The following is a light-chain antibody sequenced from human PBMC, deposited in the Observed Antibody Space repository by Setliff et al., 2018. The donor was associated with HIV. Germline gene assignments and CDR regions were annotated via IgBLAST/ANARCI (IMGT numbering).Light chain of an antibody. J-gene: IGLJ1*01. CDR1: SGDVGRYNL. V-gene: IGLV2-23*01. Sequence: QSVLTQPASVSGSPGQSITISCTGTSGDVGRYNLVSWYQQQPGKHPKLMIYQASKRPSGVSNRFSGSKSGNTASLTISGLQAEDEADYYCCSNTGSNTYVFGTGTKGTVL. CDR3: CSNTGSNTYV. CDR2: QAS.